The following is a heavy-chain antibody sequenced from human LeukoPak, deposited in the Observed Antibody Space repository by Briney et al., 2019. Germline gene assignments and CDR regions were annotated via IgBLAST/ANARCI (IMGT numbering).Heavy chain of an antibody. Sequence: PSETLSLTCTVSGYSISSGYYWGWIRQPPGKGLEWIGSIYHSGSTNYNPSLKSRVTISVDTSKNQFSLKLSSVTAADTAVYYCARHYGPVTADAFDIWGQGTMVTVSS. J-gene: IGHJ3*02. CDR3: ARHYGPVTADAFDI. V-gene: IGHV4-38-2*02. CDR1: GYSISSGYY. D-gene: IGHD2-21*02. CDR2: IYHSGST.